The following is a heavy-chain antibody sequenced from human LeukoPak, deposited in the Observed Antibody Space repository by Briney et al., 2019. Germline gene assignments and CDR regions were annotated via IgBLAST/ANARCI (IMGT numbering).Heavy chain of an antibody. Sequence: SETLSLTCTVSGGSISSYYWSWIRQPPGKGLEWIGYIYYSGSTNYNPSLKSRATISVDTSKNQLSLRLSSVTAADTAVYYCARDKVAGMFDYWGQGTLVTVSS. CDR1: GGSISSYY. D-gene: IGHD6-19*01. V-gene: IGHV4-59*01. CDR3: ARDKVAGMFDY. J-gene: IGHJ4*02. CDR2: IYYSGST.